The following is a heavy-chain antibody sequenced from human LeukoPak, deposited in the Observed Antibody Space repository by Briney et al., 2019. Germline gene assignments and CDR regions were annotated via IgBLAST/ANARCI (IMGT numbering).Heavy chain of an antibody. V-gene: IGHV4-30-4*08. CDR2: IYYSGST. Sequence: PSETLSLTFTVSGGSISSGDYYWSWIRQPPGKGLEWIGYIYYSGSTYYNPSLKSRVTISVDTSKNQFSLKLSSVTAADTAVYYCARVGTSSGYYYADYWGQGTLVTVSS. CDR1: GGSISSGDYY. D-gene: IGHD3-22*01. J-gene: IGHJ4*02. CDR3: ARVGTSSGYYYADY.